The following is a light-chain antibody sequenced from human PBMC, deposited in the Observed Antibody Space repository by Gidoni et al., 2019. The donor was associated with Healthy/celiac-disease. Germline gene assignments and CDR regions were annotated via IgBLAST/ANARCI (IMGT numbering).Light chain of an antibody. CDR1: QSVSSSY. V-gene: IGKV3-20*01. Sequence: IVLTQSQGTLSLSPGERATLPCRASQSVSSSYLAWYQQKPGQAPRLLIYGASIRATGIPDRFSGSGSGTDFTLTISRLEPEDFAVYYCQQYGSSPRTFGQGTKVEIK. CDR3: QQYGSSPRT. CDR2: GAS. J-gene: IGKJ1*01.